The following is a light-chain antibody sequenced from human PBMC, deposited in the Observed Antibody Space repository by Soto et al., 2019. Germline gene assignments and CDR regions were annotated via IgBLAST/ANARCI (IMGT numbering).Light chain of an antibody. V-gene: IGKV1-12*01. J-gene: IGKJ4*01. CDR1: QGINNC. CDR3: QQANSFPLT. CDR2: TAS. Sequence: DIQMTQSPSSVSASVGDRVTITCRASQGINNCLAWYQQKAGRAPKLLIYTASNLQSGVPSRFSGSGSGTDFTLTISSLQPEDFAIYYCQQANSFPLTFGGGTKVEIK.